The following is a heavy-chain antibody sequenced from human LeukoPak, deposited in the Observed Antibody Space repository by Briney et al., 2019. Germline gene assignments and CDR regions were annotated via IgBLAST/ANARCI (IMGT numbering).Heavy chain of an antibody. CDR2: VYPGDSDT. D-gene: IGHD6-19*01. CDR1: GYSFSSYW. J-gene: IGHJ4*02. Sequence: GESLKISCKGSGYSFSSYWIAWVRQMPGKGLEWMGIVYPGDSDTRYSPSFQGQVTISADKPISTAYLHWSSLKASDTAVYYCARRKAVARISYFDSWGQGTLVTVSS. V-gene: IGHV5-51*01. CDR3: ARRKAVARISYFDS.